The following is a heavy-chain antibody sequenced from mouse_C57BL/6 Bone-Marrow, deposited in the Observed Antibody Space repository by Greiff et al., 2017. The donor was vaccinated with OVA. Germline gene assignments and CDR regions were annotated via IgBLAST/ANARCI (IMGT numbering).Heavy chain of an antibody. Sequence: VQLQQSGAELVMPGASVKLSCKASGYTFTSYWMHWVKQRPGQGLEWIGEIDPSDSYTNYNQKFKGKSTLTVDKSSSTAYMQLSSLTSEDSAVYYCARLIYYDFPYFDYWGQGTTLTVSS. J-gene: IGHJ2*01. V-gene: IGHV1-69*01. CDR3: ARLIYYDFPYFDY. CDR2: IDPSDSYT. D-gene: IGHD2-4*01. CDR1: GYTFTSYW.